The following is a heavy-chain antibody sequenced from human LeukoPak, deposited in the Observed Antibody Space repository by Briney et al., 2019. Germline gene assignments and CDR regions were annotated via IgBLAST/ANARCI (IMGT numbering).Heavy chain of an antibody. J-gene: IGHJ4*02. CDR3: ARDGSGSPDY. CDR1: GFTFSTYG. Sequence: GGSPTLSCAASGFTFSTYGMHWVRQAPGKGLEWVSAISGSGGSTYYADSVKGRFTISRDNSKNTLYLQMGSLRTEDMAVYYCARDGSGSPDYWGQGTLVTVSS. CDR2: ISGSGGST. V-gene: IGHV3-23*01. D-gene: IGHD3-10*01.